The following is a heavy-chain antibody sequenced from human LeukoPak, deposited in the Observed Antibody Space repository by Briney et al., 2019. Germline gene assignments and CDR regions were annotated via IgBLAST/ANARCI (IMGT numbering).Heavy chain of an antibody. J-gene: IGHJ4*02. Sequence: SETLSLTCTVSGGSISSGDYYWSWIRQPPGKGLEWIGYIYYSGSTYYNPSLKSRVTISVDTSKNQFSLKLSSVTAADTAVYYCARGGDYYDSSGYHYWGQGTLVTVSS. D-gene: IGHD3-22*01. CDR1: GGSISSGDYY. CDR3: ARGGDYYDSSGYHY. CDR2: IYYSGST. V-gene: IGHV4-30-4*08.